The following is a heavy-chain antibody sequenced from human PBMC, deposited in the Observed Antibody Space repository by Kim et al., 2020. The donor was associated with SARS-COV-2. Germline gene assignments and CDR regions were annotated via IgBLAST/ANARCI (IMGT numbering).Heavy chain of an antibody. D-gene: IGHD2-2*01. CDR3: ARGRMNYCSSTSCYAVDDY. J-gene: IGHJ4*02. Sequence: SETLSLTCAVYGGSFSGYYWSWIRQPPGKGLEWIGEINHSGSTNYNPSLKSRVTISVDTSKNQFSLKLSSVTAADTAVYYCARGRMNYCSSTSCYAVDDYWGQGTLVTVSS. CDR2: INHSGST. CDR1: GGSFSGYY. V-gene: IGHV4-34*01.